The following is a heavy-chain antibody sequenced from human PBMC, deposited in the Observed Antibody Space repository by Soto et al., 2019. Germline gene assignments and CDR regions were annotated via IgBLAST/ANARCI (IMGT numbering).Heavy chain of an antibody. CDR1: GGSISSSSYY. V-gene: IGHV4-39*01. CDR2: IYYSGST. J-gene: IGHJ4*02. CDR3: ARQATVGNYFDY. Sequence: SETLSLTCTVSGGSISSSSYYWGWIRQPPGKGLEWIGSIYYSGSTYYNPSLKSRVTISVDTSKNQFSLKLSSVTAADTAVYYCARQATVGNYFDYWGQGTLVTVSS. D-gene: IGHD4-17*01.